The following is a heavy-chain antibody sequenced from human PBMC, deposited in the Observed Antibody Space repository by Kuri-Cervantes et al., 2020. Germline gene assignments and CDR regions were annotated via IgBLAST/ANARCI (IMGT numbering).Heavy chain of an antibody. J-gene: IGHJ4*02. Sequence: GESLKISCAASGFTFSSYWMSWVRQAPGKGLEWVANIKQDGSEKYYVDSVKGRFTISRDNAKNSLYLQMNSLRAEDTAVYYCAREGTWGVITMRGQGTLVTVSS. CDR3: AREGTWGVITM. D-gene: IGHD3-22*01. CDR2: IKQDGSEK. V-gene: IGHV3-7*01. CDR1: GFTFSSYW.